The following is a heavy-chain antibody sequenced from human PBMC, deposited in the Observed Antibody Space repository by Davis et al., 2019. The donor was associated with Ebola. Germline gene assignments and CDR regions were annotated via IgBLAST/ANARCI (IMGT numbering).Heavy chain of an antibody. CDR3: ASAAKWREPPSPYYYYYMDV. V-gene: IGHV1-46*01. D-gene: IGHD2-15*01. CDR2: IKPSSGAT. J-gene: IGHJ6*03. CDR1: GYTFTSYY. Sequence: ASVKVSCQASGYTFTSYYIHWVRQAPGQGLEWMGIIKPSSGATSYAQQFQGRITMSRDTSTSTVYMDLRSLRSEDTAVYYCASAAKWREPPSPYYYYYMDVWGKGTTVTVSS.